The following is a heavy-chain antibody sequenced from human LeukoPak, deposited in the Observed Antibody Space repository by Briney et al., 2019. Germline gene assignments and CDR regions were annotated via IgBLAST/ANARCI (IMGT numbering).Heavy chain of an antibody. CDR2: INPNSGGT. CDR1: GHTFTGYY. J-gene: IGHJ5*02. V-gene: IGHV1-2*02. Sequence: ASVKVSCKASGHTFTGYYMHWVRQAPGQGLEWMGWINPNSGGTNYAQKFQGRVTMTRDTSISTAYMELSRLRSDDTAVYYCARVAAAGTWWFDPWGQGTLVTVSS. CDR3: ARVAAAGTWWFDP. D-gene: IGHD6-13*01.